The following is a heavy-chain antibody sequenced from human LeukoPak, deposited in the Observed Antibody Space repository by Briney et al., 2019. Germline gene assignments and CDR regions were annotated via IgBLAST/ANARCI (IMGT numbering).Heavy chain of an antibody. J-gene: IGHJ3*02. V-gene: IGHV3-11*01. D-gene: IGHD6-25*01. CDR3: ARGTAGGAFDI. CDR1: GFTFSDHY. CDR2: INSIVNSI. Sequence: GGSLRLSCAASGFTFSDHYMSWIRQAPGKGLERVSYINSIVNSIYYADSVKGRFSISRDTAENSLYRQMNSLRAEDTAIYYWARGTAGGAFDIWGQGTMVTVSS.